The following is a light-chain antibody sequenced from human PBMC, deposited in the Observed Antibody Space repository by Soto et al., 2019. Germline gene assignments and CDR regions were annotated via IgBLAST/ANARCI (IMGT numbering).Light chain of an antibody. Sequence: EIVLTQSPATLSLSPGERATLSCRASQSVSSYLAWYQQKPGQAPRLLIYDASNRATGIPARFSGSGSGTIFTFTLSSLEPEDFAVYYCQHQRTFGQGTKV. CDR1: QSVSSY. CDR2: DAS. CDR3: QHQRT. V-gene: IGKV3-11*01. J-gene: IGKJ1*01.